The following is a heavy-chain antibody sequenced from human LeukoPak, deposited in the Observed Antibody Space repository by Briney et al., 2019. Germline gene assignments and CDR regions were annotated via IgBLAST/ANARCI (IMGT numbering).Heavy chain of an antibody. CDR1: GYSISSGYY. V-gene: IGHV4-38-2*01. CDR3: ARGISTTGHDY. Sequence: SETLSLTCAVSGYSISSGYYWGWIRQPPGKGLEWIGSVFHTGSTYYIPSLKSRVTISVDTSKNQFSLEVSSVTAADTAVYYCARGISTTGHDYWGPGSRVTVSS. J-gene: IGHJ4*02. CDR2: VFHTGST. D-gene: IGHD4-11*01.